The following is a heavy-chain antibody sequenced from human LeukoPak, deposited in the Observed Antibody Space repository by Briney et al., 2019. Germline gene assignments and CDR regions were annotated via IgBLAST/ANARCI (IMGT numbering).Heavy chain of an antibody. Sequence: PGGSLRLSCAASGFTFSSYEMNWVRQAPGKGLEWVSYISSSGSTIYYADSVKGRFTISRDNAKNSLYLQMNSLRAEDTAVYYCARDQYYYDSSGYYTGDYYYYYSMDVWGQGTTVTVSS. CDR2: ISSSGSTI. CDR1: GFTFSSYE. J-gene: IGHJ6*02. CDR3: ARDQYYYDSSGYYTGDYYYYYSMDV. V-gene: IGHV3-48*03. D-gene: IGHD3-22*01.